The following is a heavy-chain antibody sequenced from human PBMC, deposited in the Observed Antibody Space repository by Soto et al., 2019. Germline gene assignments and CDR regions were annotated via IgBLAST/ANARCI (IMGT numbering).Heavy chain of an antibody. CDR1: GGSFSGYY. J-gene: IGHJ3*02. CDR2: INHSGST. D-gene: IGHD2-2*02. V-gene: IGHV4-34*01. CDR3: ARAPIVVLPAAIPNRAFDI. Sequence: QVQLQQWGAGLLKPSETLSLTCAVYGGSFSGYYWSWIRQPPGKGLEWIGEINHSGSTNYNPSLTSRVTIAVDPSKNQFSLKLSSVTAADTAVYYCARAPIVVLPAAIPNRAFDIWGQGTMVTVSS.